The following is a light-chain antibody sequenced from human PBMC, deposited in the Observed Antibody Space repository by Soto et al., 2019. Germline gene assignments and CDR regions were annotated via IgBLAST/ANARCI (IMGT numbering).Light chain of an antibody. CDR1: QSISSW. CDR2: DAS. J-gene: IGKJ1*01. V-gene: IGKV1-5*01. CDR3: QQYNSYSRT. Sequence: DIQMTKSPSTLSASVRDSGTITPRASQSISSWLAWYQQKPGKAPKLLIYDASSLESGVPSRFSGSGSGTEFTLTISSLQPDDFATYYCQQYNSYSRTFGQGTKVDI.